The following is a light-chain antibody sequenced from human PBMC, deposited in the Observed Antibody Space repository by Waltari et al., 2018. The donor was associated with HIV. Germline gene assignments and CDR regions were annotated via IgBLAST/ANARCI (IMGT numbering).Light chain of an antibody. CDR2: LAS. J-gene: IGKJ1*01. CDR3: QQYYSTPPT. Sequence: DIVMTQSPDSLAVPLGERVTINCKSSQRVLYTSNNKNYLAWYQQRPGQPPKLLLYLASTRESGVPDRFSGSGSGTDFTLTISSLQAEDVAVYHCQQYYSTPPTFGQGTKVEIK. V-gene: IGKV4-1*01. CDR1: QRVLYTSNNKNY.